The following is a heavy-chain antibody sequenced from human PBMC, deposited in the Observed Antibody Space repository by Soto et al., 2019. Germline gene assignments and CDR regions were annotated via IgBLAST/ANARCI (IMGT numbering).Heavy chain of an antibody. CDR2: INPSGGST. CDR1: GYTFTSYY. V-gene: IGHV1-46*03. J-gene: IGHJ4*02. Sequence: QVQLVQSGAEVKKPGASVKVSCKASGYTFTSYYMHWVRQAPGQGLEWMGIINPSGGSTSYAQKFQGRVTMTRDTSTSTVYMELSSLRSEDTAVYYCASGGRSPNTQDYFDYWGQGTLVTVSS. D-gene: IGHD3-16*01. CDR3: ASGGRSPNTQDYFDY.